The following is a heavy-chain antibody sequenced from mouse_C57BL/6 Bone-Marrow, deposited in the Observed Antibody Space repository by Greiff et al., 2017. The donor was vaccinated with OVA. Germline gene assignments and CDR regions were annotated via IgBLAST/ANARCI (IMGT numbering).Heavy chain of an antibody. V-gene: IGHV10-3*01. CDR1: GFTFNTYA. D-gene: IGHD1-1*01. CDR2: IRSKSSNYAT. Sequence: EVQRVESGGGLVQPKGSLKLSCAASGFTFNTYAMHWVRQAPGKGLEWVARIRSKSSNYATYYADSVKDRFTISRDDSQSMLYLQMNNLKTEDTAMYYCVRVGDYGSWFAYWGQGTLVTVSA. CDR3: VRVGDYGSWFAY. J-gene: IGHJ3*01.